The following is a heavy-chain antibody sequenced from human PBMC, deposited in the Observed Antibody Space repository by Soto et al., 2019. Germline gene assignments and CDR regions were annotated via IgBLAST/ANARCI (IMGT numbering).Heavy chain of an antibody. CDR2: IYYSGST. D-gene: IGHD3-10*01. J-gene: IGHJ6*02. CDR3: ARHDYYGSGSYNIYYGMDV. Sequence: PSETLSLTCTVSGGSVSSGSYYWSWIRQPPGKGLEWIGCIYYSGSTYYNPSLKSRVTISVDTSKNQFSLKLSSVTAADTAVYYCARHDYYGSGSYNIYYGMDVWGQGTTVTVSS. CDR1: GGSVSSGSYY. V-gene: IGHV4-61*01.